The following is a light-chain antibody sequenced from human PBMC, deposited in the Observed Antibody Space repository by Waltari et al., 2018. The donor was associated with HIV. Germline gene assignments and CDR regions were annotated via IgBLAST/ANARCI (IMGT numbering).Light chain of an antibody. J-gene: IGKJ1*01. Sequence: DIQMPQSPSFLSASVGDRVTIACRASQNIENDLAWYQQKPGTAPKRLIYVASKLESGVPSRFSGSGSGTDFTLTISSLQPEDFATYYCLQHNSYPRTFGQGTKVDI. V-gene: IGKV1-17*01. CDR3: LQHNSYPRT. CDR1: QNIEND. CDR2: VAS.